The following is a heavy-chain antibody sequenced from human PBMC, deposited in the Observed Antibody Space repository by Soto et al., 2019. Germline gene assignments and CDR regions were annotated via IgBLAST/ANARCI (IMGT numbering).Heavy chain of an antibody. Sequence: SETLSLTCAVYGGSFSGYYWSWIRQPPGKGLEWIGEINHSGSTNYNPSLKSRVTISVDTSKNQFSLKLSSVTAADTAVYYCARGRYNWNKGTFDPWGQGTLVTVSS. V-gene: IGHV4-34*01. D-gene: IGHD1-20*01. J-gene: IGHJ5*02. CDR3: ARGRYNWNKGTFDP. CDR1: GGSFSGYY. CDR2: INHSGST.